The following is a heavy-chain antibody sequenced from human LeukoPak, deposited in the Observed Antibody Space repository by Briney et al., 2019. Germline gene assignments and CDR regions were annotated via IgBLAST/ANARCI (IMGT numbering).Heavy chain of an antibody. CDR2: INHSGST. D-gene: IGHD3-22*01. Sequence: SETLSLTCTVSGGSISGHYWTWIRQPPGKGLEWIGEINHSGSTNYNPSLKSRVTISVDTSKNQFSLRLNSVTAADTAVYFCARGPYSYDSSGAFDIWGQGTMVTVSS. J-gene: IGHJ3*02. CDR1: GGSISGHY. CDR3: ARGPYSYDSSGAFDI. V-gene: IGHV4-34*01.